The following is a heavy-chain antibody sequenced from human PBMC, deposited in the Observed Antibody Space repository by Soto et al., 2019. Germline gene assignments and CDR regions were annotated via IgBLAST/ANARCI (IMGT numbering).Heavy chain of an antibody. CDR1: GFTFSSYG. CDR2: IWYDGSNK. Sequence: GGSLRLSCAASGFTFSSYGMHWVRQAPGKGLEWVAVIWYDGSNKYYADSVKGRFTISRDNSKNTLYLQMNSLRAEDTAVYYCARDTAMATGGAFDIWGQGTMVTVSS. D-gene: IGHD5-18*01. CDR3: ARDTAMATGGAFDI. J-gene: IGHJ3*02. V-gene: IGHV3-33*01.